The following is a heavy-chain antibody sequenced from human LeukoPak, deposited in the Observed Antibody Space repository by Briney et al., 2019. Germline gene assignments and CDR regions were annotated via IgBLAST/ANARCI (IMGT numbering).Heavy chain of an antibody. CDR2: IRRKVYGGTT. CDR3: TRRVLLWFGELGSYYFDY. CDR1: GFTFGDYA. J-gene: IGHJ4*02. D-gene: IGHD3-10*01. Sequence: GGSLRLSCTASGFTFGDYAMSWVRQAPGKGLEWVGFIRRKVYGGTTEYAASVKGRFTISRDDSKSIAYLQMNSLKTEDTAVYYCTRRVLLWFGELGSYYFDYWGQGTLVTVSS. V-gene: IGHV3-49*04.